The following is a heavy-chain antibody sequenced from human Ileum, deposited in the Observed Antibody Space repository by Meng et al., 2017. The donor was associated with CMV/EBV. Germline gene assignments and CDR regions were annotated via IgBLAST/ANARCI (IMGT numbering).Heavy chain of an antibody. V-gene: IGHV1-2*02. Sequence: QSGAGVKKPGAQVKVPCKPSGYTFNDYWLPWGRQAPGQGLEWMGWIRTPTGDTKYQQNFQGRVTLTRDTSISTAYMELVGLTSDDTAVYYCARETGEGTRDFGYWGQGTLVTVSS. CDR3: ARETGEGTRDFGY. CDR2: IRTPTGDT. D-gene: IGHD3-16*01. CDR1: GYTFNDYW. J-gene: IGHJ4*02.